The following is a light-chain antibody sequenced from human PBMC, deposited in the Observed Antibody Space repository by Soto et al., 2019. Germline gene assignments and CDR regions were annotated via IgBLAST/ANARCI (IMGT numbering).Light chain of an antibody. V-gene: IGLV2-14*01. J-gene: IGLJ2*01. CDR1: SSDVGFYNH. CDR3: SSYTSSSSLAI. Sequence: QSALTQPASVSGSPGQSITISCSGTSSDVGFYNHVSWYQQHPGEAPKLLIYEVTIRPSGVSNRFSGSKSGNTASPTVSGLQAEDEGDYYCSSYTSSSSLAIFGGGTKLTVL. CDR2: EVT.